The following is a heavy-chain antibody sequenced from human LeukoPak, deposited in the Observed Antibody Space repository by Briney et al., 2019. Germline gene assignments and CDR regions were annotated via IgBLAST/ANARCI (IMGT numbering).Heavy chain of an antibody. CDR3: ARDSGYDTSGYYYVPYYFDY. J-gene: IGHJ4*02. Sequence: GGSLRLSCAASGFTFSSYWMSWVRQAPGKGLEWVAVIWYDGGYKYYADSVKGRFTISRDNSNNTLYLQMNSLRAEDTAVYYCARDSGYDTSGYYYVPYYFDYWGQGTLVTVSS. CDR2: IWYDGGYK. V-gene: IGHV3-33*08. D-gene: IGHD3-22*01. CDR1: GFTFSSYW.